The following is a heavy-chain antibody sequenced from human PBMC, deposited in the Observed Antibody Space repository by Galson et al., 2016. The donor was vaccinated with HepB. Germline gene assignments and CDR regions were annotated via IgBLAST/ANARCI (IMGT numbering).Heavy chain of an antibody. CDR3: ARSVGWYFDV. V-gene: IGHV3-21*01. CDR2: VSHSSTYV. J-gene: IGHJ2*01. CDR1: GFTFDNYT. Sequence: SLRLSCAASGFTFDNYTMNWLRQAPGKGLEWVSSVSHSSTYVYYADSVRGRFTISRDNAKNLLYLEMNSLRVEDTAVFYCARSVGWYFDVWGRGTLVTVSS.